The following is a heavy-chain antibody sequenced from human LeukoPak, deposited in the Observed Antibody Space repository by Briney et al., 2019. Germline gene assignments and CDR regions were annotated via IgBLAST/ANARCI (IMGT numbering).Heavy chain of an antibody. D-gene: IGHD2-21*02. J-gene: IGHJ4*02. CDR2: ISYDGSNK. V-gene: IGHV3-30*18. Sequence: GGSLRLSCAASGFTFSSHGMHWVRQAPGKGLEWVAVISYDGSNKYYADSVKGRFTISRDNSKNTLYLQMNSLRAEDTAVYYCAKDSLYCGGDCYSGPSDYWGQGTLVTVSS. CDR1: GFTFSSHG. CDR3: AKDSLYCGGDCYSGPSDY.